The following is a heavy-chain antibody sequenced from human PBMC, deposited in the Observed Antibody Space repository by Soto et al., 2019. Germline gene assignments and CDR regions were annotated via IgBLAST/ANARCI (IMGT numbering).Heavy chain of an antibody. CDR1: CGSSSDIAYF. J-gene: IGHJ5*02. CDR2: IDFRGTT. CDR3: SRRAQEGFDL. V-gene: IGHV4-39*02. Sequence: SLSVAWTVACGSSSDIAYFWAWFRRPPGKGLEWIGIIDFRGTTYTNPSLESRVTISVDTSKNHFYLKLDSVTAADTAFYYCSRRAQEGFDLWARRALVTVSS.